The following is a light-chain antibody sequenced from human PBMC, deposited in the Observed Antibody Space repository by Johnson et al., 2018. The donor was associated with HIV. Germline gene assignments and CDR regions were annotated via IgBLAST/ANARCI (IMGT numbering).Light chain of an antibody. V-gene: IGLV1-51*01. CDR3: GTWDNSLSAYV. J-gene: IGLJ1*01. Sequence: QSVLTQPPSVSAAPGQKVTISCSGSSSNIGNNRVSWYQQLPGTAPKLLIYDNNKRPSGIPDRFSGSKSCTSATLGITGLQTGDDADYYCGTWDNSLSAYVFGTGTKVTVL. CDR1: SSNIGNNR. CDR2: DNN.